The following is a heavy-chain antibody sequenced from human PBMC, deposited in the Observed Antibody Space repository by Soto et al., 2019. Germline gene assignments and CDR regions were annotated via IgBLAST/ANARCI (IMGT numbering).Heavy chain of an antibody. J-gene: IGHJ6*02. D-gene: IGHD3-16*01. CDR2: INPNSGGT. CDR3: ARGYAAHLERTPYYYYGMDV. CDR1: GYTFTGYY. Sequence: ASVKVSCKASGYTFTGYYMHWVRQAPGQGLEWMGWINPNSGGTNYAQKFQGRVTMTRDTSISTAYMELSRLRSDDTAVYYCARGYAAHLERTPYYYYGMDVWGQGTTVTVSS. V-gene: IGHV1-2*02.